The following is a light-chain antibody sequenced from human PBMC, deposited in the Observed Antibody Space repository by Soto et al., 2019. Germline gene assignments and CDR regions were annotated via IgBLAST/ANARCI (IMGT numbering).Light chain of an antibody. V-gene: IGLV1-44*01. J-gene: IGLJ1*01. CDR2: SNN. CDR3: AAWDDRLNAYV. Sequence: QSVLTQPPSASGTPGQRVTISCSGSSSNIGSNYVYWYQQLPGTAPKLLIYSNNQRPSGVPDRFSGSKSGTSASLAISGLQSEDEADYYCAAWDDRLNAYVFGNGTKVTV. CDR1: SSNIGSNY.